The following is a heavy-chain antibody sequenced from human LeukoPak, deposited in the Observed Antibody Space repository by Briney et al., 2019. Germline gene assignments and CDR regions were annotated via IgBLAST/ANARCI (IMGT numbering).Heavy chain of an antibody. J-gene: IGHJ4*02. CDR2: ISWNSGSI. V-gene: IGHV3-9*01. Sequence: PGRSLRLSCAASGFTFDDYAMHWVRQAPGKGLEWVSTISWNSGSIGYADSVKGRFTISRDNAKNSLYLQMNSLRTEDTALYYCAKGPSYDSSGYYDYWGQGTLVTVSS. CDR1: GFTFDDYA. D-gene: IGHD3-22*01. CDR3: AKGPSYDSSGYYDY.